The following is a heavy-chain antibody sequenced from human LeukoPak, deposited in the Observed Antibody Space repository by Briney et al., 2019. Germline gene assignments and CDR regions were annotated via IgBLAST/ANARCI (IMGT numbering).Heavy chain of an antibody. V-gene: IGHV1-18*01. J-gene: IGHJ4*02. CDR1: GYTSTSYG. CDR3: ARGPGIAVAGSNWY. Sequence: GASVKVSCKASGYTSTSYGISWVRQAPGQGLEWMGWISAYNGNTNYAQKLQGRVTMTTDTSTSTAYMELRSLRSDDTAVYYCARGPGIAVAGSNWYWGQGTLVTVSS. D-gene: IGHD6-19*01. CDR2: ISAYNGNT.